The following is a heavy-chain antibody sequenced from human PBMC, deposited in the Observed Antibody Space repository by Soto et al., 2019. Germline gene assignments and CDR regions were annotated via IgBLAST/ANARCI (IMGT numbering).Heavy chain of an antibody. V-gene: IGHV4-31*03. CDR3: ASWRITMFGVVIAGDV. J-gene: IGHJ6*02. CDR2: IYYSGST. D-gene: IGHD3-3*01. Sequence: ASETLSLTRTVSGGSISSGGYYWSWIRQHPGKGLEWIGYIYYSGSTYYNPSLKSRVTISVDTSKNQFSLKLSSVTAADTAVYYCASWRITMFGVVIAGDVWGQGTTVTVSS. CDR1: GGSISSGGYY.